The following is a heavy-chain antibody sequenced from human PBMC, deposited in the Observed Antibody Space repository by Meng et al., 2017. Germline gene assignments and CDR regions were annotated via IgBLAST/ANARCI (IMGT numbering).Heavy chain of an antibody. Sequence: GESLKISCAASGLTFSSYEMNWVRQAPGKGLEWVSYIRSSGSTIYYADSVKGRFTISRDNAKNSLYLQMNSLRAEDTAVYYWARVRSSWRDPTDYWGQGTMVTVSS. CDR2: IRSSGSTI. D-gene: IGHD6-13*01. CDR3: ARVRSSWRDPTDY. CDR1: GLTFSSYE. V-gene: IGHV3-48*03. J-gene: IGHJ4*02.